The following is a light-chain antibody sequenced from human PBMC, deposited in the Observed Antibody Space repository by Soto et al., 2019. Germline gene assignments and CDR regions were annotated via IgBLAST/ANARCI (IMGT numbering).Light chain of an antibody. CDR1: RSISNW. CDR2: DAS. J-gene: IGKJ4*01. Sequence: DIQMTQSPSTMSASVGDRVTITCRASRSISNWLAWYPQRPGIAPKLLIFDASILQSGVPSRVSGSRSGTEFTPSICLLQTDDFSTYYCQPYGSFSPITFGGGTQVAI. CDR3: QPYGSFSPIT. V-gene: IGKV1-5*01.